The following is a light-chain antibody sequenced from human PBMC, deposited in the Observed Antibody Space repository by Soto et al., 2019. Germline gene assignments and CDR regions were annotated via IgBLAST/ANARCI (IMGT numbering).Light chain of an antibody. CDR3: QQYGTSPHT. J-gene: IGKJ2*01. V-gene: IGKV3-20*01. CDR2: GAS. CDR1: QSVNSNY. Sequence: EIVLTQSPGTLSLSPGERATLSCRASQSVNSNYLAWYQQKPGQLPRPLIYGASIRAAGVPDRLSGSGSGIDFTLTISRLEPEDYAVYYCQQYGTSPHTFGQGTKLEIK.